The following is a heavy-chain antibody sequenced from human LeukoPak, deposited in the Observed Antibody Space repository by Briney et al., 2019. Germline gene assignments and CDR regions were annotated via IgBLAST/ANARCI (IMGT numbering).Heavy chain of an antibody. V-gene: IGHV1-2*02. CDR1: GYTFTGYY. Sequence: ASVKVSCKASGYTFTGYYMHWVRQAPGQGLEWMGWVNLNSGGTNYAQKFQGRVTMTRGTSISTAYMELSRLRSDDTAVYYCARAPDCSGGRCYIRFDYWGQGTLVTVSS. CDR3: ARAPDCSGGRCYIRFDY. D-gene: IGHD2-15*01. CDR2: VNLNSGGT. J-gene: IGHJ4*02.